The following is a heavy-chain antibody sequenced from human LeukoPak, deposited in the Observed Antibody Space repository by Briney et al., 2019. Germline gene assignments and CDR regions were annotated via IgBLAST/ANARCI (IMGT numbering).Heavy chain of an antibody. Sequence: GASVKVSCKASGYTFTGYYMHWVRQAPGQGLEWMGWINPNSGGTNYAQKFQGWVTMTRDTSISTAYMELSRLRSEDTAVYYCARVGNILTGYLTFDYWGQGTLVTVSS. CDR2: INPNSGGT. CDR3: ARVGNILTGYLTFDY. J-gene: IGHJ4*02. V-gene: IGHV1-2*04. D-gene: IGHD3-9*01. CDR1: GYTFTGYY.